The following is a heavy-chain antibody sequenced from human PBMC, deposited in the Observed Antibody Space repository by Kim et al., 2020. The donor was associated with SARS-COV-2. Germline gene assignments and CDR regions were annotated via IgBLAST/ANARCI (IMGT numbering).Heavy chain of an antibody. V-gene: IGHV4-39*01. J-gene: IGHJ5*02. CDR3: ARQAGIAVAGTFVRGSVDP. CDR1: GGSISSSSYY. D-gene: IGHD6-19*01. Sequence: SETLSLTCTVSGGSISSSSYYWGWIRQPPGKGLEWIGSIYYSGSTYYNPSLKSRVAISVDTSKNQFSLKLSSVTAADTAVYYCARQAGIAVAGTFVRGSVDPWGQGTLVTVSS. CDR2: IYYSGST.